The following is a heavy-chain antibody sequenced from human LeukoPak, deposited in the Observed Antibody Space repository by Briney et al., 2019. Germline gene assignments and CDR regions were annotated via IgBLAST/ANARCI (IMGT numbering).Heavy chain of an antibody. CDR1: GFTFSSYS. CDR3: AREGGSCYDCYYYYYMDV. V-gene: IGHV3-21*01. D-gene: IGHD2-15*01. Sequence: GGSLRLSCAASGFTFSSYSMNWVRQAPGKGLEWVSSISSSSSYIYYADSVKGRFTISRDNAKNSLYLQMNSLRAEDTAVYYCAREGGSCYDCYYYYYMDVWGKGTTVTVSS. CDR2: ISSSSSYI. J-gene: IGHJ6*03.